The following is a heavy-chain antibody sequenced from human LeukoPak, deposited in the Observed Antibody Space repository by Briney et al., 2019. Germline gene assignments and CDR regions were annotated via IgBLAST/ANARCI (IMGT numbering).Heavy chain of an antibody. J-gene: IGHJ4*02. CDR3: ARDFRFLEDY. D-gene: IGHD3-3*01. V-gene: IGHV3-7*01. CDR2: INQDGSEK. CDR1: GFTFVRHW. Sequence: GGSLRLSCVASGFTFVRHWMTWVRQAPGKGLEWVANINQDGSEKYYVDSVKGRFTISRDNAKNSLYLQMNSLRAEDTAVYYCARDFRFLEDYWGQGTLVTVSS.